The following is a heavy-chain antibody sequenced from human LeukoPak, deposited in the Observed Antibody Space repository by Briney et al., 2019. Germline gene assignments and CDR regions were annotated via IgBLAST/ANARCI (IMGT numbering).Heavy chain of an antibody. D-gene: IGHD4-17*01. CDR2: INHSGST. CDR1: GGSFSGYY. V-gene: IGHV4-34*01. CDR3: ARLLHDYGDYYFDY. J-gene: IGHJ4*02. Sequence: SETLSLTCAVYGGSFSGYYWSWIRQPPGKGLEWIGEINHSGSTNYNPSLKSRVTISIDTSKNQSSLKLSSVTAADTAVYYCARLLHDYGDYYFDYWGQGTLVTVSS.